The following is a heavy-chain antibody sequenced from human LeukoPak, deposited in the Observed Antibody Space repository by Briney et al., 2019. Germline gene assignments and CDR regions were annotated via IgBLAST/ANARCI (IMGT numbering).Heavy chain of an antibody. CDR2: ISSSGSTI. J-gene: IGHJ6*03. Sequence: GGSLRLSCAASGFTFSDYYMSWIRQAPGKGLEWVSYISSSGSTIYYADSVKGRFTISRDNAKNSLYLQMNSLRAEDTAVYYCAKGELNYYYYYMDVWGKGTTVTISS. D-gene: IGHD1-26*01. V-gene: IGHV3-11*01. CDR1: GFTFSDYY. CDR3: AKGELNYYYYYMDV.